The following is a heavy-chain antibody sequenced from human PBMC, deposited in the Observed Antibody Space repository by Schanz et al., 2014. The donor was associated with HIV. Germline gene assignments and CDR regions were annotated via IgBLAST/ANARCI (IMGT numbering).Heavy chain of an antibody. J-gene: IGHJ3*02. Sequence: VQLVESGGGLVKPGGSLRLSCAASGFTFSDYYMSWIRQAPGKGLEWVSYMSSSGSTIYYADSVKGRFTISRDNAKNSLYLQMNSLRAEDTALYYCAKDMGSGSYETFDIWGQGTMVTVSS. D-gene: IGHD1-26*01. CDR3: AKDMGSGSYETFDI. CDR1: GFTFSDYY. V-gene: IGHV3-11*01. CDR2: MSSSGSTI.